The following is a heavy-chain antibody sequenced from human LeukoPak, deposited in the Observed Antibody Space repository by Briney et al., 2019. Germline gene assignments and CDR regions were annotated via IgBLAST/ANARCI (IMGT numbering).Heavy chain of an antibody. V-gene: IGHV1-69*13. D-gene: IGHD4-17*01. Sequence: SVKVSCKASGGTVSSYVISWVRQAPGQGLEWMGGVLPIFGTAIYAQKWQGRVTITADESTSTAYMELSSLRSEDTAVYYCALYGERRSPSRTLDYWGQGTLVTVSS. CDR3: ALYGERRSPSRTLDY. CDR2: VLPIFGTA. CDR1: GGTVSSYV. J-gene: IGHJ4*02.